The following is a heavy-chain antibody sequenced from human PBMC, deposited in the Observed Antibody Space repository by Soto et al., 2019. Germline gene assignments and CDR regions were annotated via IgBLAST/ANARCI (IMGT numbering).Heavy chain of an antibody. CDR1: GGSISSSNW. CDR2: IYHSGST. J-gene: IGHJ4*02. Sequence: SETLSLTCAVSGGSISSSNWWSWVRQPPGKGLEWIGEIYHSGSTNYNPSLKSRVTISVDKSKNQFSLKLSSVTAADTAVYYCARGANIVWFGELHIVGNFGYWGQGTLVTVSS. CDR3: ARGANIVWFGELHIVGNFGY. V-gene: IGHV4-4*02. D-gene: IGHD3-10*01.